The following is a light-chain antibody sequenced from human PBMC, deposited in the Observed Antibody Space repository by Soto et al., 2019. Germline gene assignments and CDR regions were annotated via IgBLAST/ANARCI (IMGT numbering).Light chain of an antibody. CDR2: EVN. Sequence: QSVLTQPASVSGSPGQSVTISCTGPRSDIGDSNFISWYQQSPGKAPRLLIYEVNNRPSGVSRRFSGSKAGNTASLTISGRLEDDEADYFCASFRSGTILVFGSGTKVTVL. CDR3: ASFRSGTILV. J-gene: IGLJ1*01. V-gene: IGLV2-14*01. CDR1: RSDIGDSNF.